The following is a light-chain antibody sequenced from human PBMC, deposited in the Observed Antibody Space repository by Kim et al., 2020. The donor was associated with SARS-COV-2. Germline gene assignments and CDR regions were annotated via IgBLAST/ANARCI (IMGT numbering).Light chain of an antibody. J-gene: IGLJ2*01. V-gene: IGLV2-8*01. CDR2: EVS. CDR1: SSDVVGNNY. Sequence: QSVTISCTGTSSDVVGNNYVSWYQQHPGKAPKLMIYEVSKRPSGVPDRFSGSKSGNTASLTVSGLQAEDEADYYCSSYAGSNNFVVFGGGTQLTVL. CDR3: SSYAGSNNFVV.